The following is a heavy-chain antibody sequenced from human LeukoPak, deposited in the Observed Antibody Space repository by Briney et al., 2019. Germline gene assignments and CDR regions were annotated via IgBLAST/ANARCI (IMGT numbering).Heavy chain of an antibody. D-gene: IGHD3-10*01. CDR3: ARRFFFGFGETTVNWFDP. CDR1: GYTFTGY. J-gene: IGHJ5*02. CDR2: INPNTGGT. V-gene: IGHV1-2*02. Sequence: ASVKVSCTASGYTFTGYLHWVRQAPGQGLEWMGWINPNTGGTNYAQNFQGRVTMTRDTSISTAYMELSRLRSDDTAVYFCARRFFFGFGETTVNWFDPWGQGTLVTVSS.